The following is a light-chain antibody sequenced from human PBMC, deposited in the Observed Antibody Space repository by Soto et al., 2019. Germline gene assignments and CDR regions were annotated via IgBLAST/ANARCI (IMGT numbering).Light chain of an antibody. CDR1: SSNIGAEYD. CDR2: GDS. Sequence: QSALTQPPSVSGAPGQRVAISCTGSSSNIGAEYDVHWYQQLPGTAPKRLIYGDSNRPSGVPDRFSGSKSGTSASLAIPGLQPDDEADYPCQSYDSSLTTFVFGTGTKVTAL. J-gene: IGLJ1*01. V-gene: IGLV1-40*01. CDR3: QSYDSSLTTFV.